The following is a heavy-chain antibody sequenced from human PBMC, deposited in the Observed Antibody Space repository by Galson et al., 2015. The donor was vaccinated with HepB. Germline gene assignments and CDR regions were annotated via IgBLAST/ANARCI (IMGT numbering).Heavy chain of an antibody. CDR2: MNPNSGNT. Sequence: SVKVSCKASGYTFTSYDINWVRQATGQGLEWMGWMNPNSGNTGYAQKFQGRVTMTRNTSISTAYMELSSLRSEDTAVYYCARGFRAYYYDSSDAFDIWGQGTMVTVSS. V-gene: IGHV1-8*01. J-gene: IGHJ3*02. D-gene: IGHD3-22*01. CDR1: GYTFTSYD. CDR3: ARGFRAYYYDSSDAFDI.